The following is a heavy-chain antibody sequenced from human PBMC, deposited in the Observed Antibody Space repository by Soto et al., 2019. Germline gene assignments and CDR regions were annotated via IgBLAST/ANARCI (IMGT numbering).Heavy chain of an antibody. J-gene: IGHJ6*02. CDR2: ISSSSSYI. D-gene: IGHD4-17*01. V-gene: IGHV3-21*01. Sequence: GGSLRLSCAASGFTFSSYSMNWVRQAPGKGLEWVSSISSSSSYIYYADSVKGRFTISRDNAKNSLYLQMNSLRAEDTAVYYCARGPYGDYGMDVWGRGTTVTVSS. CDR1: GFTFSSYS. CDR3: ARGPYGDYGMDV.